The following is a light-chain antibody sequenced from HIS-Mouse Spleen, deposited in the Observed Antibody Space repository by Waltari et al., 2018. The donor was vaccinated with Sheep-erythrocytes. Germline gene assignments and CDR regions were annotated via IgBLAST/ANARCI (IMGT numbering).Light chain of an antibody. J-gene: IGKJ1*01. CDR1: QGISSA. CDR3: QQYNSYSTWT. V-gene: IGKV1-13*02. CDR2: DAS. Sequence: AIQLTQSPSSLSASVGDRVTITCRASQGISSALAWYQQKPGKAPKLLIYDASSLESGVPSRFSGSGSGTDFTLTISSLQPEDFATYYCQQYNSYSTWTFGQGTKVEIK.